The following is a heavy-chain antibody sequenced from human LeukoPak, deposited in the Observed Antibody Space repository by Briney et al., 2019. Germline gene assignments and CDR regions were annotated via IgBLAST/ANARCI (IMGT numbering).Heavy chain of an antibody. CDR3: AKGSFYCNGNSCPQYYYYMDV. CDR1: GYTFSRHG. V-gene: IGHV3-30*02. J-gene: IGHJ6*03. Sequence: GGSLRLFCAASGYTFSRHGIHWVRQAPGKGLEWVAFIRYDGSNKYYADSVKGRFTISRDDSKNTLYLQMNSLRVEDTAVYYCAKGSFYCNGNSCPQYYYYMDVWGKGTTVTVSS. CDR2: IRYDGSNK. D-gene: IGHD2/OR15-2a*01.